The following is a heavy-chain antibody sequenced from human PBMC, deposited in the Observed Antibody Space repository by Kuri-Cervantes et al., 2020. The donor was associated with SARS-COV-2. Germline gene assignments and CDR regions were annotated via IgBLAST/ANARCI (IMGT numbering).Heavy chain of an antibody. J-gene: IGHJ4*02. CDR2: ISSSTSYR. D-gene: IGHD3-22*01. CDR1: GFTFSRYT. CDR3: ARGYYD. Sequence: GGSLRLSCAASGFTFSRYTMNWVRQAPGKGLEWVSGISSSTSYRNYADSVKGRFTISRDNAKNTLFLQMNSLRAEDTAVYYCARGYYDWGQGTLVTVSS. V-gene: IGHV3-21*01.